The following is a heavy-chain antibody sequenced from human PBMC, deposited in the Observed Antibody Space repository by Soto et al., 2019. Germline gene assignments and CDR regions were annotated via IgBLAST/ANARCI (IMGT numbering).Heavy chain of an antibody. D-gene: IGHD2-21*02. Sequence: GGSLRLSCAASGFTFNTSGMHWVRQAPGKGLECVAVIAFDGSQEFYGDSVRGRFTISRGNSKNTLFLQMKSLTPEDTAVYYCATKVRVTNYLYYGMDVWGQGTTVTVSS. CDR3: ATKVRVTNYLYYGMDV. J-gene: IGHJ6*02. CDR2: IAFDGSQE. V-gene: IGHV3-30*03. CDR1: GFTFNTSG.